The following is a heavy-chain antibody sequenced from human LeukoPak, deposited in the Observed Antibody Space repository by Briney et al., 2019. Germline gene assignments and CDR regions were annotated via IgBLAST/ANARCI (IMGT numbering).Heavy chain of an antibody. CDR1: GFTFSNYA. Sequence: PGGSLRLSCAASGFTFSNYAMSWVRQASGKGLEWVSAISGSGGSTYYADSVQGRFTISRDNSKNTLYLQMNNLRAEDTAVHYCAKVEPGAPYYFDYWGQGTRVTVSS. CDR2: ISGSGGST. CDR3: AKVEPGAPYYFDY. V-gene: IGHV3-23*01. D-gene: IGHD2-2*01. J-gene: IGHJ4*02.